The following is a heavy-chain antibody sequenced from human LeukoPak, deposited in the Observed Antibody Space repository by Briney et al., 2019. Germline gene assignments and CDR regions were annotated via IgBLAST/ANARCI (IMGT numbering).Heavy chain of an antibody. CDR2: IKSKTDGGTT. D-gene: IGHD3-10*01. V-gene: IGHV3-15*01. Sequence: GGSLRLSCAATGFTFSTYWKSWVRQAPGKGLEWVGRIKSKTDGGTTDYAAPVKGRFTVSRDDSKNTLYLQMNSLKAEDTAVYYCTYYILHWGQGTLVTVSS. CDR1: GFTFSTYW. CDR3: TYYILH. J-gene: IGHJ1*01.